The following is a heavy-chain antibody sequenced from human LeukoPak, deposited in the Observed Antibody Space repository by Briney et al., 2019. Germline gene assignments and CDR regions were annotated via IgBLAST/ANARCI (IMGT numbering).Heavy chain of an antibody. CDR2: ISSSGSTI. CDR3: ARGYYYDSSGSALDY. D-gene: IGHD3-22*01. CDR1: GFSFSDHY. Sequence: GGSLRLSCATSGFSFSDHYMDWVRQAPGKGLEWVSYISSSGSTIYYADSVKGRFTISRDNAKNSLYLQMNSLRAEDTAVYYCARGYYYDSSGSALDYWGQGTLVTVPS. J-gene: IGHJ4*02. V-gene: IGHV3-11*01.